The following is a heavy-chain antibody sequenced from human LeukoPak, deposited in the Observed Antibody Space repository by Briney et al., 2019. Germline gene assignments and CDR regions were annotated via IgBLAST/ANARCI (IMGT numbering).Heavy chain of an antibody. CDR2: IYYSGST. V-gene: IGHV4-39*01. J-gene: IGHJ4*02. Sequence: SETLSLTCTVSGGSISSSSYYWGWIRQPPGKGLEWIGSIYYSGSTYYNPSLKSRVTISVDTSKNQFSLKLSSVTAADMAVYYCARVAYDFWSGYWSRIDYWGQGTLVTVSS. D-gene: IGHD3-3*01. CDR1: GGSISSSSYY. CDR3: ARVAYDFWSGYWSRIDY.